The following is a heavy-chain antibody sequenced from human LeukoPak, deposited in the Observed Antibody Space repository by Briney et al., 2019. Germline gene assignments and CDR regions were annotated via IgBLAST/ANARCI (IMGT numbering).Heavy chain of an antibody. J-gene: IGHJ4*02. CDR3: ARDMVAVGATTDYFDY. Sequence: GGSLRLSCAASGFTFSSYWMSWVRQAPGKGLEWVANIKQDGSEKYYVDSVKGRFTISRDNAKNSLYLQMNSLRAEDTAVYYCARDMVAVGATTDYFDYWGQGTLVTVSS. CDR2: IKQDGSEK. D-gene: IGHD1-26*01. V-gene: IGHV3-7*01. CDR1: GFTFSSYW.